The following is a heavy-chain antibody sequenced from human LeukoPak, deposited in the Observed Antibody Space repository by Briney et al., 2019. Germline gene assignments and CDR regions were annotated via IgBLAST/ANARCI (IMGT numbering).Heavy chain of an antibody. CDR2: ISTETQSP. CDR1: GYTSPFYG. V-gene: IGHV1-18*01. J-gene: IGHJ3*02. Sequence: ASVMVSCKVSGYTSPFYGITWVRQAPGQGLEWMGWISTETQSPNYAQKLQGRLTITTDKATSTAYMELRSLRSDDTAVYYCARVRGVPSLGTAFDIWGQGTMVTVSS. CDR3: ARVRGVPSLGTAFDI. D-gene: IGHD1-14*01.